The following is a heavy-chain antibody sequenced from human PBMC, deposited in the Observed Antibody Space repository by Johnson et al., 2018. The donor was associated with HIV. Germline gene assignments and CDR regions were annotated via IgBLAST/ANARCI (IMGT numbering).Heavy chain of an antibody. Sequence: VQLVESGGGLVQPGGSLRLSCAASGFTFSSYWMSWVHQAPGKGLEWVANIKQDGSEKYYVDSVKGRFTISRDNAKNSLYLQMNSLRAEDTAVYYCARDLPHDYGVGYAFDIWGQGTMVTLSS. J-gene: IGHJ3*02. V-gene: IGHV3-7*01. D-gene: IGHD4-17*01. CDR2: IKQDGSEK. CDR1: GFTFSSYW. CDR3: ARDLPHDYGVGYAFDI.